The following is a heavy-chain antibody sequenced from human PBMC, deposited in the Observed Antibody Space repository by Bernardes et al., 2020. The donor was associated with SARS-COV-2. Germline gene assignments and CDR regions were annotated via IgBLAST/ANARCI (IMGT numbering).Heavy chain of an antibody. J-gene: IGHJ4*02. CDR2: ISNDADTT. CDR3: AKERYDSSGYYYDF. Sequence: GGSLRLSCAASGFTFTPYAMTWVRQAPGKGLEWVSSISNDADTTYSADSVKGRFIISRDNSKNTLYLQMHSLRAEDTAIYYCAKERYDSSGYYYDFWGQGTLVTVAS. CDR1: GFTFTPYA. D-gene: IGHD3-22*01. V-gene: IGHV3-23*01.